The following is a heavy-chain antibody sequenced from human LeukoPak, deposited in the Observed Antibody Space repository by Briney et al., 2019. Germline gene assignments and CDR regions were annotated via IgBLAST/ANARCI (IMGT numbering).Heavy chain of an antibody. CDR1: GYSISSGYY. Sequence: PSETLSLTCTVSGYSISSGYYWGWIRQPPGKGLEWIESIYHSGGTYYNPSLKSRVTMSVDTSKNQFSLKLSSVTAADTAVYYCARDGGAGDSGLDIWGQGTMVTVSS. CDR3: ARDGGAGDSGLDI. V-gene: IGHV4-38-2*02. D-gene: IGHD1-26*01. CDR2: IYHSGGT. J-gene: IGHJ3*02.